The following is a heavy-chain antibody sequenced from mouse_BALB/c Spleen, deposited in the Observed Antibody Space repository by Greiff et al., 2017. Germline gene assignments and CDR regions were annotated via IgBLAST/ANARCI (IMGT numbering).Heavy chain of an antibody. CDR3: ARHYRYDGGYAMDY. CDR1: GFTFSSYT. J-gene: IGHJ4*01. D-gene: IGHD2-14*01. CDR2: ISNGGGST. V-gene: IGHV5-12-2*01. Sequence: EVKLEESGGGLVQPGGSLKLSCAASGFTFSSYTMSWVRQTPEKRLEWVAYISNGGGSTYYPDTVKGRFTISRDNAKNTLYLQMSSLKSEDTAMYYCARHYRYDGGYAMDYWGQGTSVTVSS.